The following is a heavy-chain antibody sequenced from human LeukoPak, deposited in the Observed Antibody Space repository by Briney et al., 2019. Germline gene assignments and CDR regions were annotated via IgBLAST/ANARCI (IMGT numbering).Heavy chain of an antibody. CDR1: GGSISSGSYY. CDR2: IYTSGST. CDR3: ARDLWGSHFDY. Sequence: SQTLSLTCTVSGGSISSGSYYWSWIRQPAGKGLEWTGRIYTSGSTNYNPSLKSRVTISVDTSKNQFSLKLSSVTAADTAVYYCARDLWGSHFDYWGQGTLVTVSS. D-gene: IGHD7-27*01. V-gene: IGHV4-61*02. J-gene: IGHJ4*02.